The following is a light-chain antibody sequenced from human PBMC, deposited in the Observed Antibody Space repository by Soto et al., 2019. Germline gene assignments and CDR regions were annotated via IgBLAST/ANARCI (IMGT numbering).Light chain of an antibody. CDR3: SLGTTTSWV. V-gene: IGLV2-14*01. J-gene: IGLJ1*01. CDR1: SSDIGRYNY. CDR2: GVS. Sequence: SVLPQPASVSGSPGQSITISCTGTSSDIGRYNYVSWYQHHPGKAPQVMIYGVSNRPSGVSYRFSGSKSGNTASLTISGLQAEDEAEYYCSLGTTTSWVFGTGTKVTVL.